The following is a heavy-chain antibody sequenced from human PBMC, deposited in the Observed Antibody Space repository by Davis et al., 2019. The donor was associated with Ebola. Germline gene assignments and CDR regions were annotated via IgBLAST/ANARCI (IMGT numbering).Heavy chain of an antibody. CDR1: GYTFTSYY. Sequence: ASVKVSCKASGYTFTSYYVHWVRQAPGQGLEWMGVINPSGGNTNYAQKFQGRVTMTRDTSTSTVYMELSSLRSGDTAVYYCVRDLRGWGDFDYWGQGTLVTVSS. D-gene: IGHD3-10*01. J-gene: IGHJ4*02. CDR2: INPSGGNT. CDR3: VRDLRGWGDFDY. V-gene: IGHV1-46*01.